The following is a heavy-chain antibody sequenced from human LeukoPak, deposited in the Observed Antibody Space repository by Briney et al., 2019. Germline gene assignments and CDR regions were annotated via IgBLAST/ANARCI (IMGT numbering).Heavy chain of an antibody. V-gene: IGHV1-69*04. CDR3: ARDGEGNYDSSGYLSPRSYYYYGMDV. Sequence: RASVKVSCKASGGTFSSYAISWVRQAPGQGLEWMGRIIPALGIANYAQKFQGRVTITADKSTSTAYMELSSLRSEDTAVYYCARDGEGNYDSSGYLSPRSYYYYGMDVWGQGTTVTVSS. J-gene: IGHJ6*02. CDR2: IIPALGIA. D-gene: IGHD3-22*01. CDR1: GGTFSSYA.